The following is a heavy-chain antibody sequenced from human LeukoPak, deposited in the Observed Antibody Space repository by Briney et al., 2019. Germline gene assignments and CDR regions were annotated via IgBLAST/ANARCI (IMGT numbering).Heavy chain of an antibody. Sequence: PGGSLRLSCAASGFTFSSYAMHWVRQAPGKGLEWVAVISYDGSNKYYADSVKGRFTISRDNAKNSLYLQMNSLRAEDTAVYYCARGGRFGEFNWGQGTLVTVSS. V-gene: IGHV3-30*04. CDR1: GFTFSSYA. D-gene: IGHD3-10*01. CDR3: ARGGRFGEFN. J-gene: IGHJ4*02. CDR2: ISYDGSNK.